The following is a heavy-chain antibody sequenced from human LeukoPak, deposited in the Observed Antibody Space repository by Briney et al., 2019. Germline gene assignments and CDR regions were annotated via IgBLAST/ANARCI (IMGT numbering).Heavy chain of an antibody. D-gene: IGHD3-10*02. CDR3: AELGITMIGGV. CDR2: IKPDGSEK. Sequence: GGSLRLSCVASGFTSNTYSMSWVRQAPGKGLEWVANIKPDGSEKEYVDSVRGRFTISRDNAKNSLYLQMNSLRAEDTAVYYCAELGITMIGGVWGKGTTVTISS. V-gene: IGHV3-7*01. CDR1: GFTSNTYS. J-gene: IGHJ6*04.